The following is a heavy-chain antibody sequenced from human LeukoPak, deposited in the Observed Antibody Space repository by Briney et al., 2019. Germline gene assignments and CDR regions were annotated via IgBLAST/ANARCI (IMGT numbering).Heavy chain of an antibody. Sequence: SETLSLTCTVYGDSMSGYYWSWIRQPPGKGLEWIGYIYFSGSTNYNPSLKSRVSFSVDTSRNQLSLKLSSVTAADTAVYYCARVGDAYRRYFDYWGQGTLVTVSS. V-gene: IGHV4-59*01. J-gene: IGHJ4*02. CDR3: ARVGDAYRRYFDY. D-gene: IGHD5-24*01. CDR1: GDSMSGYY. CDR2: IYFSGST.